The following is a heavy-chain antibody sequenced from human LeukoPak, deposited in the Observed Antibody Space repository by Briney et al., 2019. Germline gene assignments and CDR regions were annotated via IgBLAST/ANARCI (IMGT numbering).Heavy chain of an antibody. J-gene: IGHJ4*02. D-gene: IGHD1-14*01. Sequence: SETLSLTCTVSGGSISSSSYYWSWIRQPPGKGLEWIGEINHSGSTNYNPSLKSRVTISVDTSKNQFSLKLSSVTAADTAVYYCARKSAGAELDYWGQGTLVTVSS. CDR2: INHSGST. CDR3: ARKSAGAELDY. CDR1: GGSISSSSYY. V-gene: IGHV4-39*07.